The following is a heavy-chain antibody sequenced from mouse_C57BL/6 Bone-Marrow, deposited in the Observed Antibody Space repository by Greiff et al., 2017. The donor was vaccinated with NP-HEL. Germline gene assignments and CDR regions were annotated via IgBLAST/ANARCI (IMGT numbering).Heavy chain of an antibody. D-gene: IGHD3-2*02. CDR1: GYSFTSYY. Sequence: QVQLQQSGPELVKPGASVKISCKASGYSFTSYYIHWVKQRPGQGLEWIGWIYPGSGNTKYNEKFKGKATLTADTSSSTAYMQLSSLTSEDSAVYYCARQLRLPAWFAYWGQGTLVTVSA. CDR3: ARQLRLPAWFAY. CDR2: IYPGSGNT. J-gene: IGHJ3*01. V-gene: IGHV1-66*01.